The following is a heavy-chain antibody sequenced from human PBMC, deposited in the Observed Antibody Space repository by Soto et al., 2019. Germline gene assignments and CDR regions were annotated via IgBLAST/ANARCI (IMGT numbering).Heavy chain of an antibody. CDR1: GYTFTGYY. V-gene: IGHV1-2*04. J-gene: IGHJ6*02. CDR3: ARDLSIAALVYYGMDV. CDR2: INPNSGGT. D-gene: IGHD6-6*01. Sequence: SVKFSCKASGYTFTGYYMHWVRQAPGQGLEWMGWINPNSGGTNYAQKFQGWVTMTRDTSISTAYMELSRLRSDDTAVYYCARDLSIAALVYYGMDVWGQGSTVTVSS.